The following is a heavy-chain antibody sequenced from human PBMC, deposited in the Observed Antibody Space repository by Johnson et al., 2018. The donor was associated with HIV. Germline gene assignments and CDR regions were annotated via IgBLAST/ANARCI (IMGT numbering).Heavy chain of an antibody. CDR1: GFTFSSYG. CDR2: MNQDGSEK. J-gene: IGHJ3*02. CDR3: AKEDCTAIVCSDDAFHI. Sequence: MQLVESGGGVVQPGGSLRLSCAASGFTFSSYGMHWVRQAPGKGLEWVANMNQDGSEKYYVDSVKGRFTVSRDSSKTTLYLQVKSLRPEDTAVYFCAKEDCTAIVCSDDAFHIWGQGTMVTLS. V-gene: IGHV3-7*01. D-gene: IGHD2-21*02.